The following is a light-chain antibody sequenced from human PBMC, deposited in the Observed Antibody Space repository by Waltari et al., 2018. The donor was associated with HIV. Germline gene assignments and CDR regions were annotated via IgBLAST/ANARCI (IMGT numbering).Light chain of an antibody. V-gene: IGLV3-1*01. CDR2: QDT. CDR3: QAWDSKTVF. Sequence: SYELTQSPSVSVSPGQTVNITCSGDKLERNYVCWYQQKPGQSPVLVLYQDTKRPSWIPERFSGSKSGNTATLTISGTQALDEADYYCQAWDSKTVFFGGGTEVTVL. CDR1: KLERNY. J-gene: IGLJ2*01.